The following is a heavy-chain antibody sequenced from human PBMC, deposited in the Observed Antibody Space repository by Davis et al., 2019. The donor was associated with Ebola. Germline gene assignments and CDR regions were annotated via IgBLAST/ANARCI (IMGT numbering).Heavy chain of an antibody. D-gene: IGHD3-3*01. CDR1: GYSFTSYW. J-gene: IGHJ5*02. CDR3: ARHGGTIFGVVIKNNWFDP. CDR2: IYPGDSDT. V-gene: IGHV5-51*01. Sequence: KVSCKGSGYSFTSYWIGWVRQMPGKGLEWMGIIYPGDSDTRYSPSFQGLVTISADKSISTAYLQWSSLKASDTAMYYCARHGGTIFGVVIKNNWFDPWGQGTLVTVSS.